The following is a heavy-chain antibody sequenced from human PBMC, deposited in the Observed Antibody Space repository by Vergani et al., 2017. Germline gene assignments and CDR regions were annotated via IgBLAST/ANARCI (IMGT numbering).Heavy chain of an antibody. Sequence: QVQLQESGPGLVKPSETLSLTCTVSGGSISSYYWSWIRQPPGKGLEWIGYISYSLTTNYNPSLKSRVTRSVDTSKNQFSLKLSSVTSADTAVYYCARGGSSSTGGYYYYYMDVWGKGTTVTVSS. CDR1: GGSISSYY. D-gene: IGHD6-6*01. V-gene: IGHV4-59*01. CDR3: ARGGSSSTGGYYYYYMDV. J-gene: IGHJ6*03. CDR2: ISYSLTT.